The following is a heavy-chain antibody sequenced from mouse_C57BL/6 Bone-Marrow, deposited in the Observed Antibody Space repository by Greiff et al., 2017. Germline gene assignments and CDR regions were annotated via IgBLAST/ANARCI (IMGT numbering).Heavy chain of an antibody. CDR3: AGYYGNYYCDY. CDR2: IHPNSGST. CDR1: GYTFTSYW. Sequence: QVQLQQPGAELVKPGASVKLSCKASGYTFTSYWMHWVKQRPGQGLEWIGMIHPNSGSTNYNEKFKSKATLTVDKSSSTAYMQLSSLTSEDAAVYYCAGYYGNYYCDYWGQGTTLTVSS. J-gene: IGHJ2*01. V-gene: IGHV1-64*01. D-gene: IGHD2-1*01.